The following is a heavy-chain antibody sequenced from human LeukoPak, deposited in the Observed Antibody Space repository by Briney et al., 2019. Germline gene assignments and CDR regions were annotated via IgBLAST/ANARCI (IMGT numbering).Heavy chain of an antibody. CDR2: ISAYNGNT. V-gene: IGHV1-18*01. D-gene: IGHD5-18*01. CDR1: GYTFTSYG. CDR3: ARDPSGGYSYGFVDY. Sequence: ASVKVSCKASGYTFTSYGISWVRHATGQGLEWMGWISAYNGNTNYAQKLQGRVTMTTDTSTTTAYMELRSLRSDDTAVYYCARDPSGGYSYGFVDYWGQGTLVTVSS. J-gene: IGHJ4*02.